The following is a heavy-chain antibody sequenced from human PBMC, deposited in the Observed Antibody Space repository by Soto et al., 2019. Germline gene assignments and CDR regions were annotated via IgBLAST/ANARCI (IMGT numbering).Heavy chain of an antibody. D-gene: IGHD3-22*01. CDR3: ARDGTYYYDSSHKAHDAFDI. V-gene: IGHV1-18*04. J-gene: IGHJ3*02. CDR1: GYTFTSYG. Sequence: ASVKVPCKASGYTFTSYGISWVRQAPGQGLEWMGWISAYNGNTNNAQKLQGRVTMTTDTSTSTAYMELRSLRSDDTAVYYCARDGTYYYDSSHKAHDAFDIWGQGTMVTVSS. CDR2: ISAYNGNT.